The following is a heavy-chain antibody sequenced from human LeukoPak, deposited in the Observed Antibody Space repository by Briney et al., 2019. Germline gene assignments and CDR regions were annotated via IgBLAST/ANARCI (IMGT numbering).Heavy chain of an antibody. CDR2: IYTSGST. Sequence: SETLSLTWTVSGASISNYYWSWIRQPAGKGLEWIGRIYTSGSTNYNPSLKSRVTMSVDTSKNQFSLKLSSVTAADTAVYYCARSIGGYYGNWFEPWGQGTLVTVSS. V-gene: IGHV4-4*07. J-gene: IGHJ5*02. CDR1: GASISNYY. D-gene: IGHD3-22*01. CDR3: ARSIGGYYGNWFEP.